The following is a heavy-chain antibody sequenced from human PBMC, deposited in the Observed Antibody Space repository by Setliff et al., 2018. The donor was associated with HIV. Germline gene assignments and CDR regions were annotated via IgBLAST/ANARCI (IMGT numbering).Heavy chain of an antibody. Sequence: SVKVSCKASGGTFSSGNAISWVRQVPGQGLAWMGGIIPIYGTTNYAQKFQGRVTITADESTTTAYMDLSSLRSEDTAIYYRARDRGVQLEPGPRDPGGYYYYGMDVWGQGTTVTSP. V-gene: IGHV1-69*13. CDR3: ARDRGVQLEPGPRDPGGYYYYGMDV. J-gene: IGHJ6*02. CDR1: GGTFSSGNA. CDR2: IIPIYGTT. D-gene: IGHD1-1*01.